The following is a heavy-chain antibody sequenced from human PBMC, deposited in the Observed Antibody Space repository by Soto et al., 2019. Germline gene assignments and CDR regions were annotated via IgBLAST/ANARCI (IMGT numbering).Heavy chain of an antibody. CDR1: GFTFSSYA. V-gene: IGHV3-23*01. Sequence: EVQLLESGGGLVQPGGSLRLSCAASGFTFSSYAMSWVRQAPGKGLEWVSAISGSGGSTYYADSGKGRFTISRDNSKNTLYLQMNSLRAEDTAVYYCATGQQQLVGGSAFDIWGQGTMVTVSS. CDR2: ISGSGGST. D-gene: IGHD6-13*01. CDR3: ATGQQQLVGGSAFDI. J-gene: IGHJ3*02.